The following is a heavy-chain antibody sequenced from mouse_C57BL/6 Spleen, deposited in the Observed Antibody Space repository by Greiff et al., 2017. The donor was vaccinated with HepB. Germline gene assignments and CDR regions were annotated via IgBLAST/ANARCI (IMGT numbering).Heavy chain of an antibody. CDR2: IYPRSGNT. J-gene: IGHJ4*01. CDR3: ARKGGMDY. V-gene: IGHV1-81*01. Sequence: VKLMESGAELARPGASVKLSCKASGYTFTSYGISWVKQRTGQGLEWIGEIYPRSGNTYYNEKFKGKATLTADKSSSTAYMELRSLTSEDSAVYFCARKGGMDYWGQGTSVTVSS. CDR1: GYTFTSYG.